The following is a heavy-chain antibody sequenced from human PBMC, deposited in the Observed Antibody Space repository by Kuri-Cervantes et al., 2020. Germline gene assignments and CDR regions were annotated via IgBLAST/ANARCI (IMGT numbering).Heavy chain of an antibody. J-gene: IGHJ4*02. CDR1: GDSVSSSYY. D-gene: IGHD4-23*01. CDR2: IYHSGST. V-gene: IGHV4-38-2*01. Sequence: SQTLSLTCAVFGDSVSSSYYWGWIRQPPGKGLEWIGEIYHSGSTNYNPSLKSRVTISVDKSKNQFSLKLSSVTAADTAVYYCARTTVVTGALDYWGQGTLVTVSS. CDR3: ARTTVVTGALDY.